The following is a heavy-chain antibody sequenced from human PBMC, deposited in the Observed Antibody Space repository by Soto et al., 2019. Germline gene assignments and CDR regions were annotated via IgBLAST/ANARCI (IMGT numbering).Heavy chain of an antibody. CDR1: GYTFTRYT. J-gene: IGHJ5*02. Sequence: ASVKVSCKASGYTFTRYTMNWVRQAPGQRLEWMGLINPDNGNTKSSEKFQDRVIITRDTSASTAYMDLSSLRSEDTAVYYCARGIAPGQLDXWGQGTLVTVSX. D-gene: IGHD2-15*01. V-gene: IGHV1-3*01. CDR2: INPDNGNT. CDR3: ARGIAPGQLDX.